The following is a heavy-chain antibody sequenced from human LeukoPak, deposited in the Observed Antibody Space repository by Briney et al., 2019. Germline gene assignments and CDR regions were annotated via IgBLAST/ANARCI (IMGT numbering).Heavy chain of an antibody. D-gene: IGHD3-10*01. Sequence: GGSLRLSCAASGFTFSSYAMSWVRQAPGKGLEWVSAISGSGGSTSYADSVKGRFTISRDNSKNTLYLQMNSLRAEDTAVYYCAKRSLLWFGELFEGDASDIWGQGTMVTVSS. CDR3: AKRSLLWFGELFEGDASDI. V-gene: IGHV3-23*01. CDR1: GFTFSSYA. J-gene: IGHJ3*02. CDR2: ISGSGGST.